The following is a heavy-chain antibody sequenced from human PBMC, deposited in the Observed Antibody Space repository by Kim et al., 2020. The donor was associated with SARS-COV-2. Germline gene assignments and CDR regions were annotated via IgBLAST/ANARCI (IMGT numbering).Heavy chain of an antibody. V-gene: IGHV7-4-1*02. D-gene: IGHD3-10*01. CDR3: AREGQTPLRFGELLPHDY. Sequence: ASVKVSCKASGYTFTSYAMNWVRQAPGQGLEWMGWINTNTGNPTYAQGFTGRFVFSLDTSVSTAYLQISSLKAEDTAVYYCAREGQTPLRFGELLPHDYWGQGTLVTVSS. CDR1: GYTFTSYA. J-gene: IGHJ4*02. CDR2: INTNTGNP.